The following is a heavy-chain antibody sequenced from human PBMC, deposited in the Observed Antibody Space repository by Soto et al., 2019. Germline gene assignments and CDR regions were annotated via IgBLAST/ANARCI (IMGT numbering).Heavy chain of an antibody. V-gene: IGHV1-69*13. D-gene: IGHD6-13*01. CDR3: ARDSGAKLSSS. J-gene: IGHJ4*02. CDR1: GGTFSSYC. Sequence: SVKVSCKASGGTFSSYCINWVRQAPGQGLEWVGGIVPIYRTADYAQKFQGRVTITADESARTAYMELRSLKSQDTAVYYCARDSGAKLSSSWGQGTLVTVSS. CDR2: IVPIYRTA.